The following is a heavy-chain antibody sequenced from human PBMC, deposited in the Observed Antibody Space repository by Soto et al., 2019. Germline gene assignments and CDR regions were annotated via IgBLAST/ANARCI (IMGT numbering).Heavy chain of an antibody. Sequence: GGSLRLSCAASGFTVSSNYMSWVRQAPGKGLEWVSVIYSGGSTYYADSVKGRFNISRHNSKNTLYLQMNSLRAEDTAVYYCARGLITFAFDIWGQGTMVTVSS. D-gene: IGHD1-20*01. V-gene: IGHV3-53*04. CDR1: GFTVSSNY. CDR3: ARGLITFAFDI. J-gene: IGHJ3*02. CDR2: IYSGGST.